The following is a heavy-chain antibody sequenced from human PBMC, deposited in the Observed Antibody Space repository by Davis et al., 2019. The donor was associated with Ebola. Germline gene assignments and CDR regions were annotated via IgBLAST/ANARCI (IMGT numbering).Heavy chain of an antibody. V-gene: IGHV3-9*01. CDR2: ISWNSGSI. D-gene: IGHD6-6*01. Sequence: GGSLRLSCAASGFTVTDNYMSWVRQPPGKGLEWVSGISWNSGSIGYADSVKGRFTISRDNAKNSLYLQMNSLRAEDTALYYCAKDIRSSSRYYYGMDVWGQGTTVTVSS. J-gene: IGHJ6*02. CDR3: AKDIRSSSRYYYGMDV. CDR1: GFTVTDNY.